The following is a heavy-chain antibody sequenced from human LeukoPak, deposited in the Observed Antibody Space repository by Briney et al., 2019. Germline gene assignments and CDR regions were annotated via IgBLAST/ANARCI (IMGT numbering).Heavy chain of an antibody. V-gene: IGHV4-34*01. CDR2: INHSGST. CDR3: ARRRIQLWLASFDY. CDR1: GGSFSGYY. J-gene: IGHJ4*02. D-gene: IGHD5-18*01. Sequence: SETLSLTCAVYGGSFSGYYWSWIRQPPGKGLEWIGEINHSGSTNYNPSLKSRVTISVDTSKNQFSLKLSSVTAADTALYYCARRRIQLWLASFDYWGQGTLVTVSS.